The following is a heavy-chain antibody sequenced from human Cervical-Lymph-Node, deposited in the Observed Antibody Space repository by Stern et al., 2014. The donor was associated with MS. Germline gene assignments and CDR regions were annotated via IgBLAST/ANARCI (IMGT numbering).Heavy chain of an antibody. D-gene: IGHD1-14*01. CDR1: GFTVSDFY. Sequence: VQLVQSGGGLVKPGGSLRLSCAASGFTVSDFYMSWMRQAPGKGLEWVSYISSNGKTTYYADSVEGRFTIFRDNAKNSVVLQMNSLRAEDTAVYYCARAGTSYYYYRLDVWGQGTTVTVSS. CDR2: ISSNGKTT. V-gene: IGHV3-11*01. J-gene: IGHJ6*02. CDR3: ARAGTSYYYYRLDV.